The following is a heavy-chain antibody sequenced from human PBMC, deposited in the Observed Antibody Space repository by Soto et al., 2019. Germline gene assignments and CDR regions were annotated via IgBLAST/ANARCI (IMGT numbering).Heavy chain of an antibody. CDR2: ISAYNGNT. CDR3: AREAPIMITFVGGDAFDI. D-gene: IGHD3-16*01. Sequence: QVQLVQSGAEVKKPGASVMVSCKASGYTFTSYGISWVRQAPGQGLEWMGWISAYNGNTNYAQKLQGRVTMTTDTSTSTDYMELRSLRSDDTAVYYCAREAPIMITFVGGDAFDIWGQGTMVTVSS. J-gene: IGHJ3*02. V-gene: IGHV1-18*01. CDR1: GYTFTSYG.